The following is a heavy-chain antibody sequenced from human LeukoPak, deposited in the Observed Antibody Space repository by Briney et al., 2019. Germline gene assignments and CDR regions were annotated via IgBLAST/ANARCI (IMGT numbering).Heavy chain of an antibody. D-gene: IGHD3-22*01. CDR2: ISGSGGRT. V-gene: IGHV3-23*01. CDR1: GFTFSSNA. Sequence: GGSLRLSCAASGFTFSSNAMSWVRQAPGKGLEWVSAISGSGGRTDYADSVKGRFTLSRDNSKNTLYMQMNSLRAEDTAVYYCAEDLGAERHYYDSSGYYGSDYWGQGTLVTVSS. CDR3: AEDLGAERHYYDSSGYYGSDY. J-gene: IGHJ4*02.